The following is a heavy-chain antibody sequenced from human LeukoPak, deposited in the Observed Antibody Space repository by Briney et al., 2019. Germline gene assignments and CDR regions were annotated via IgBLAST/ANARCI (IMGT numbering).Heavy chain of an antibody. CDR1: GGSISSSSYY. CDR2: IYYSGST. J-gene: IGHJ4*02. V-gene: IGHV4-39*01. D-gene: IGHD3-10*01. CDR3: ARLPTYGSGSYYDY. Sequence: SETLSLTCTVSGGSISSSSYYWGWIRQPPGKGLEWIGRIYYSGSTYYNPARKSRVTISVDTSKNQFSLKLSSVTAADTAVYYCARLPTYGSGSYYDYWGQGTLVTVSS.